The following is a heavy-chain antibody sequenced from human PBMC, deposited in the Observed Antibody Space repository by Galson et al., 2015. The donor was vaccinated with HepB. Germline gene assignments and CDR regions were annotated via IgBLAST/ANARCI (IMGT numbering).Heavy chain of an antibody. J-gene: IGHJ4*02. Sequence: SLRLSCAASGFTFSSYSMSWVRQAPGKGLEWVSSISGSGGSTYYADSVKGRFTISRDSSKNTVYLQMNSLRAEDTAVYYCAKVKWEPLPFDCGGRGTLVPVSS. CDR1: GFTFSSYS. D-gene: IGHD1-26*01. CDR3: AKVKWEPLPFDC. V-gene: IGHV3-23*01. CDR2: ISGSGGST.